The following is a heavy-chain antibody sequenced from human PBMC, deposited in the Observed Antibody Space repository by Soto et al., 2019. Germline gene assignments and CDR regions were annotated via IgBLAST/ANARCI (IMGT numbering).Heavy chain of an antibody. Sequence: SETLSLTCTVSGGSISSSSYYWGWIRQPPGKGLEWIGIIYYSVSTYYNPSLKSRVTISVDTSKNQFSLKLSSVTAADTAVYYCAKGGSGSYSNAFDIWGQGTMVTVSS. J-gene: IGHJ3*02. CDR1: GGSISSSSYY. D-gene: IGHD3-10*01. V-gene: IGHV4-39*01. CDR2: IYYSVST. CDR3: AKGGSGSYSNAFDI.